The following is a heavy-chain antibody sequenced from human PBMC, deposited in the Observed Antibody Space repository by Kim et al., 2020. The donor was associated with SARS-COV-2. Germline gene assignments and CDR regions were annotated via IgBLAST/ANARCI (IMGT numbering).Heavy chain of an antibody. CDR2: IYYTGST. CDR1: GGSVNGYY. J-gene: IGHJ4*02. Sequence: SETLSLMCTVSGGSVNGYYWSWIRQPPGKGLEWIGFIYYTGSTNYNPSLKSRGTMSVNTPKNQFSLKLSSVTAADTAVYYCARYIVATHNFDFWGQGTLVTVSS. D-gene: IGHD5-12*01. V-gene: IGHV4-59*08. CDR3: ARYIVATHNFDF.